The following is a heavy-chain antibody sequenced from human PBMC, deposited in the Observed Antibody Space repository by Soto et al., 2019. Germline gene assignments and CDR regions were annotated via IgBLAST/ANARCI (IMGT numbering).Heavy chain of an antibody. V-gene: IGHV1-3*01. D-gene: IGHD3-16*01. CDR1: GYTFTSYA. CDR2: INAGNGNT. Sequence: ASVKVSCKASGYTFTSYAMHWVRQAPGQRLEWMGWINAGNGNTKYSQKFQGRVTITRDTSATTAYMELSSLRAEDTAVYYCARSQTGGYFDYWGQGTLVTVSS. CDR3: ARSQTGGYFDY. J-gene: IGHJ4*02.